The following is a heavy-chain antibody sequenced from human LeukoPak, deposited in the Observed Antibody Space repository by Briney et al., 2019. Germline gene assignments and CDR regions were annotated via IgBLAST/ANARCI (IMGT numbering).Heavy chain of an antibody. D-gene: IGHD4-17*01. Sequence: GASVKVSCKASRGTLSSYAIIWVRQAPAQGLEGMGGIIPIFGTANYPQKLQGGVTLTADESTSTAYMELSSMRSEDMAVYYCGRVRLYRGTTVTTGLDYWGQGTLVTVSS. V-gene: IGHV1-69*13. CDR3: GRVRLYRGTTVTTGLDY. CDR1: RGTLSSYA. J-gene: IGHJ4*02. CDR2: IIPIFGTA.